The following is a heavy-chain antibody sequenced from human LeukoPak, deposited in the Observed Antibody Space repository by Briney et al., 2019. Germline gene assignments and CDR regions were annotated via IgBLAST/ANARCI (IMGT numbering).Heavy chain of an antibody. Sequence: SETLSLTCSVSGGSISSSSSYWGWIRQPPGKGLEWIGSIYYSGSSFDNPALKSRVTISVDTSKNQFSLKLSSVTAADTAVYYCARDRRRFGVINNWFDPWGQGTLVTVSS. D-gene: IGHD3-10*01. V-gene: IGHV4-39*07. J-gene: IGHJ5*02. CDR3: ARDRRRFGVINNWFDP. CDR1: GGSISSSSSY. CDR2: IYYSGSS.